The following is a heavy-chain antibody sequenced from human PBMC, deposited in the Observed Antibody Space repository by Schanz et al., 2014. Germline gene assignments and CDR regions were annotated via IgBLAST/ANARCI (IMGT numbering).Heavy chain of an antibody. CDR2: ISGSGGST. CDR1: GFTFSTSA. D-gene: IGHD3-22*01. CDR3: ARVDSSGYFFDN. V-gene: IGHV3-23*01. J-gene: IGHJ4*02. Sequence: EVQLMESGGGLVKPGGSLRLSCAASGFTFSTSAMSWVRQVPGKGLEWVIVISGSGGSTYYADSVRGRFTMSRDNSKNTVHLQMSSLRVEDTAVYYCARVDSSGYFFDNWGQGTRVTVSS.